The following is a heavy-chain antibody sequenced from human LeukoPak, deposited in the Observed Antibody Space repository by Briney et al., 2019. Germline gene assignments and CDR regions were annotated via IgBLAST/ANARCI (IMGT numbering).Heavy chain of an antibody. D-gene: IGHD2-15*01. Sequence: PSETLSLICSVSASSVCSLYWSFPRPPPGMVLEWIGYIYYSGSTNYSPSLKSRVTISVDTSKNQFSLKLSSVTAAYTAVYYCARGSPHHRNFDYWGQRTLLTVSS. CDR3: ARGSPHHRNFDY. V-gene: IGHV4-59*02. CDR1: ASSVCSLY. J-gene: IGHJ4*02. CDR2: IYYSGST.